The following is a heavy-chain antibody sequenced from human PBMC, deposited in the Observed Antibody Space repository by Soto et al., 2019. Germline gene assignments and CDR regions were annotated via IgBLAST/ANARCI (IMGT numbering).Heavy chain of an antibody. CDR2: IFDSETA. D-gene: IGHD3-3*01. CDR1: GGSVSSGGYY. J-gene: IGHJ3*01. V-gene: IGHV4-31*03. CDR3: ARENFGVVIHDAFDL. Sequence: QVQLQESGPGLVKTSQTLSHTCTVSGGSVSSGGYYSNWIRQHPGKGLEWLGYIFDSETAYYNPSLKSRLTISMDTSKNQFSLKVTSVTPADTAVYYCARENFGVVIHDAFDLWGQGTMVTVSS.